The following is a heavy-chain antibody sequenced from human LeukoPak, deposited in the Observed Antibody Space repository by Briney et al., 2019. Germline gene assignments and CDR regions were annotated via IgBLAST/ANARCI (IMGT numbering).Heavy chain of an antibody. CDR1: GGSISSSSYY. Sequence: NSSETLSLTCTVSGGSISSSSYYWGWIRQPPGKGLEWIGSIYYSGSTYYNPSLKSRVTISVDTSKNQFSLKLSSVTAADTAVYYCARVAGLNYYYYMDVWGKGTKVTVSS. J-gene: IGHJ6*03. V-gene: IGHV4-39*07. CDR2: IYYSGST. CDR3: ARVAGLNYYYYMDV.